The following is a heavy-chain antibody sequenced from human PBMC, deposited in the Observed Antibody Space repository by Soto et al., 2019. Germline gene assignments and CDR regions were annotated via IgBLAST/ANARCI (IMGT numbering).Heavy chain of an antibody. V-gene: IGHV3-21*01. CDR2: ISSSSSYI. Sequence: GGSLRLSCAASGFTFSSYSMNWIRQAPGKGLEWVSSISSSSSYIYYADSVKGRFTISRDNAKNSLYLQMNSLRAEDTAVYYCARDLTYYDLFGYWGQGTLVTVAS. J-gene: IGHJ4*02. CDR3: ARDLTYYDLFGY. CDR1: GFTFSSYS. D-gene: IGHD3-3*01.